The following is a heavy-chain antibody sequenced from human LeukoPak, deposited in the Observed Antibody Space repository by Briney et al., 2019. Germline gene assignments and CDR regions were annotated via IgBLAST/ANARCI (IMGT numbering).Heavy chain of an antibody. CDR3: ARGGIAARFDY. Sequence: PGGSLRLSCAASGFTFSSYEMNWVRQAPGKGLEWVSYISSSGSTIYYADSVKDRLTISRDNAKNSLYLQMNSLRAEDTAVYYCARGGIAARFDYWGQGTLVTVSS. CDR2: ISSSGSTI. D-gene: IGHD6-13*01. J-gene: IGHJ4*02. CDR1: GFTFSSYE. V-gene: IGHV3-48*03.